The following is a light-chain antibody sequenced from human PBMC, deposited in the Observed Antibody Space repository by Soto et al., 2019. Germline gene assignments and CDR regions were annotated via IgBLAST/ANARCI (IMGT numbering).Light chain of an antibody. CDR2: DAS. Sequence: DIQMTQSPSTLSASVGDRVTITCRARQSISSWLAWYQQKPGKAPKLLIYDASSLESGVPSRFSGSGSGTEFTLPISSLQPDDFATSSFQQYNSYSYTFGQGTKLEIK. V-gene: IGKV1-5*01. J-gene: IGKJ2*01. CDR3: QQYNSYSYT. CDR1: QSISSW.